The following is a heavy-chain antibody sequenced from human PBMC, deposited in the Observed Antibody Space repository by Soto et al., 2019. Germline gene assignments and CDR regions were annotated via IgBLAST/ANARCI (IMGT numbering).Heavy chain of an antibody. CDR2: ISYDGSNK. D-gene: IGHD2-15*01. V-gene: IGHV3-30-3*01. CDR3: ARDRGGTFGPFDY. Sequence: QVQLVESGGGVVQPGRSLRLSCAASGFTFSSYAMHWVRQPPGKGLEWVAVISYDGSNKYYADSVKGRFTISRDNSKNTLYLQMNSLRAEETAVYYCARDRGGTFGPFDYWGQGTLVTVSS. J-gene: IGHJ4*02. CDR1: GFTFSSYA.